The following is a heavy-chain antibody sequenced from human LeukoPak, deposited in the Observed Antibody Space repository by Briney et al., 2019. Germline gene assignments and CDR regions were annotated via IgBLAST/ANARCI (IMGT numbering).Heavy chain of an antibody. CDR2: IHRDGSSP. Sequence: PGGSLRLSCAASGFTFSSHWMHWVRQAPGMGLMWVSRIHRDGSSPSYADSVKGRFTISRDNAKNTLYLQMNSLRAEDTAVYFCARGGDGDLDYCGQGTLVTVSS. CDR3: ARGGDGDLDY. CDR1: GFTFSSHW. V-gene: IGHV3-74*01. J-gene: IGHJ4*02.